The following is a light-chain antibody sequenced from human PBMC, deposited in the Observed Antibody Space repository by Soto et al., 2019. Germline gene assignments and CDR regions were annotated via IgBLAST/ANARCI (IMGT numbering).Light chain of an antibody. Sequence: EIVLTQSPATLSLSPGERATLCCRASQTIRGLLAWYQQRPGQAPRIIIYDTSNRATGIPARFSGSWSGTDCTLTINNLDPEDVAVYYCQQRSNWPITLGQGTRLEI. CDR2: DTS. CDR3: QQRSNWPIT. CDR1: QTIRGL. V-gene: IGKV3-11*01. J-gene: IGKJ5*01.